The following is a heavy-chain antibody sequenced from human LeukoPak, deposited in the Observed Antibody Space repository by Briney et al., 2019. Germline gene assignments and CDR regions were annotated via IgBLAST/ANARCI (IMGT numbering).Heavy chain of an antibody. CDR2: INPNSGGT. V-gene: IGHV1-2*02. J-gene: IGHJ4*02. Sequence: GASVKVSCKASGYTFTGYYMHRVRQAPGQGLEWMGWINPNSGGTNYAQKFQGRVTMTRDTSISTAYMELSRLRSDDTAVYYCAREREDGYNLGFDYWGQGTLVTVSS. D-gene: IGHD5-24*01. CDR3: AREREDGYNLGFDY. CDR1: GYTFTGYY.